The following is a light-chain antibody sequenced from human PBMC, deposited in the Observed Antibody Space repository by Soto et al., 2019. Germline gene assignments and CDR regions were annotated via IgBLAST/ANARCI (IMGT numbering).Light chain of an antibody. Sequence: EIVMTQSPATLSVSPGERATLSCRASQSVFSNLAWYQHKPGQAPRLLIYGASTRATGIPARFSGSGSGTEFTLTISSPQSEDFAVYYCQQYNNWPPFTFGPGTKVDIK. V-gene: IGKV3-15*01. J-gene: IGKJ3*01. CDR2: GAS. CDR1: QSVFSN. CDR3: QQYNNWPPFT.